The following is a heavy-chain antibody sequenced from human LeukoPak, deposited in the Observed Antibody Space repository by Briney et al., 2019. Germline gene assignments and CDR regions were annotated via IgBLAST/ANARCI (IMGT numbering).Heavy chain of an antibody. D-gene: IGHD4-17*01. CDR1: GGSISSSSYY. Sequence: SETLSLTCTVSGGSISSSSYYRGWLRQPPGQGLEWIGSIYYSGSTYYNPSLKSRVTISVDTSKNQFSLKLSSVTAADTAVYYCARQFGDYEAFDIWGQGTMVTVSS. J-gene: IGHJ3*02. CDR3: ARQFGDYEAFDI. CDR2: IYYSGST. V-gene: IGHV4-39*01.